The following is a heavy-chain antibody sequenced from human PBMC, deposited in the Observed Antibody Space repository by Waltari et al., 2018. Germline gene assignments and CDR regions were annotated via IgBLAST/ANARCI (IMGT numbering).Heavy chain of an antibody. D-gene: IGHD3-3*01. CDR3: ARELFPNLWSGYGFDF. CDR2: SKPKRGAT. V-gene: IGHV1-2*02. J-gene: IGHJ3*01. Sequence: QVHLVQSGAEVRKPGASVRVSCKTSGYTFSDHYIYWVRQAPGQGLEWMGWSKPKRGATNTAQKYQGSVTMTTDTSTNTVYMELRRLTSDDTAVYYGARELFPNLWSGYGFDFWGQGTKVTVSS. CDR1: GYTFSDHY.